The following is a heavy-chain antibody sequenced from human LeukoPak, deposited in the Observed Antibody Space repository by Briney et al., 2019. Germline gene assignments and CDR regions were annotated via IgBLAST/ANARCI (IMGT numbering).Heavy chain of an antibody. CDR3: AKYSGGWYEDY. CDR2: ISGSGGST. CDR1: GFTFSSYA. J-gene: IGHJ4*02. Sequence: PGGSLRLSCAASGFTFSSYAMSWVRQAPGKGLEWVSGISGSGGSTNYADSVKGRFTISRDKSKNTLYLQMNSLRAEDTAVYYCAKYSGGWYEDYWGQGTLVTVSS. D-gene: IGHD6-19*01. V-gene: IGHV3-23*01.